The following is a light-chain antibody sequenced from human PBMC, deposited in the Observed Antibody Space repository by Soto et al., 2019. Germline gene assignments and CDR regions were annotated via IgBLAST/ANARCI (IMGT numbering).Light chain of an antibody. CDR3: QQYNNWPWT. V-gene: IGKV3-15*01. CDR1: QSISDT. Sequence: EIVMTQSPATLSVSPGGRATLSCRASQSISDTLAWYQQKPGQAPRFLIHGASTRATGFPARFSGSGSGTDFTLTISSLQSEDFAVYYCQQYNNWPWTFGQGTKVDTK. J-gene: IGKJ1*01. CDR2: GAS.